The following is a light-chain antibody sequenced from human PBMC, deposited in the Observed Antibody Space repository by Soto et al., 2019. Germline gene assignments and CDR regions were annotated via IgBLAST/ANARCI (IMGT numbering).Light chain of an antibody. Sequence: QSALAQPPSASGSPGQSVAISCSGTSSDVGGYNFVSWYQQHPGKAPKVIIYEVTKRRSGVPDRFSGSKSGNTASLTVSGRQAEDEAHYYCSSYAGSNNRYVFGTGTKVTVL. CDR2: EVT. V-gene: IGLV2-8*01. CDR3: SSYAGSNNRYV. CDR1: SSDVGGYNF. J-gene: IGLJ1*01.